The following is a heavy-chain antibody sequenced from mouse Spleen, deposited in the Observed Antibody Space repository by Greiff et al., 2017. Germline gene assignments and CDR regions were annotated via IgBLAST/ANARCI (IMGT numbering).Heavy chain of an antibody. CDR2: ISSGGGNT. CDR1: GFTFSSYA. V-gene: IGHV5-9-3*01. D-gene: IGHD1-1*01. J-gene: IGHJ2*01. Sequence: DVQLQESGGGLVKLGGSLKLSCAASGFTFSSYAMSWVRQTPEKRLEWVATISSGGGNTYYPDSVKGRFTISRDNAKNTLYLQMSSLKSEDTAMYYCARGIYYYGSSYYVDYWGQGTTRTFSS. CDR3: ARGIYYYGSSYYVDY.